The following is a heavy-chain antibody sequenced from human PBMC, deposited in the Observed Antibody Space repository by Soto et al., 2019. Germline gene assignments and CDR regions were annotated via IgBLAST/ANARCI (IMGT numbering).Heavy chain of an antibody. CDR2: ISYDGSNK. J-gene: IGHJ4*02. V-gene: IGHV3-30-3*01. D-gene: IGHD1-26*01. Sequence: GGSLRLSCAASGFTFSSYAMHWVRQAPGKGLEWVAVISYDGSNKYYADSVKGRFTISRDNSKNTLYLQMNSLRAEDTAVXYCARGPRPSGSYYGDYWGQGTLVTVSS. CDR3: ARGPRPSGSYYGDY. CDR1: GFTFSSYA.